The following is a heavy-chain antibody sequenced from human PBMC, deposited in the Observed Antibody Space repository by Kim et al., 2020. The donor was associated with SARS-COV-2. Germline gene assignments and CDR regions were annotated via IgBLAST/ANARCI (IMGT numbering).Heavy chain of an antibody. CDR3: AREDGYSGYDYVTATIYYYYGMDV. J-gene: IGHJ6*02. Sequence: ASVKVSCKASGYTFTSYGISWVRQAPGQGLEWMGWISAYNGNTNYAQKLQGRVTMTTDTSTSTAYMELRSLRSDDTAVYYCAREDGYSGYDYVTATIYYYYGMDVWGQGTTVTVSS. D-gene: IGHD5-12*01. CDR2: ISAYNGNT. V-gene: IGHV1-18*01. CDR1: GYTFTSYG.